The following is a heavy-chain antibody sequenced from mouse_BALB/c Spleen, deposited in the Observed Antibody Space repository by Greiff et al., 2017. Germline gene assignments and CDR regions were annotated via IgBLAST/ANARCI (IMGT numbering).Heavy chain of an antibody. CDR3: ARDYYGSSYDAMDY. J-gene: IGHJ4*01. CDR1: GFSLTSYG. V-gene: IGHV2-9*02. Sequence: VKLQESGPGLVAPSQSLSITCTVSGFSLTSYGVHWVRQPPGKGLEWLGVIWAGGSTNYNSALMSRLSISKDNSKSQVFLKMNSLQTDDTARYYCARDYYGSSYDAMDYWGQGTSVTVSS. D-gene: IGHD1-1*01. CDR2: IWAGGST.